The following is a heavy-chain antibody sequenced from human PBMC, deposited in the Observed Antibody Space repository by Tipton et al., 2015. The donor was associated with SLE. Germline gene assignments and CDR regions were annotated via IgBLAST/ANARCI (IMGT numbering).Heavy chain of an antibody. CDR3: AREVGAARPFDL. CDR2: IYHSGST. Sequence: TLSLTCAVSGGSISSSNWWSWVRQPPGKGLEWIGEIYHSGSTNYNPSLKSRVTVSVDKSKNQFSLKLSSVTAADTAVYYCAREVGAARPFDLWGRGTLVTVSS. D-gene: IGHD6-6*01. V-gene: IGHV4-4*02. J-gene: IGHJ2*01. CDR1: GGSISSSNW.